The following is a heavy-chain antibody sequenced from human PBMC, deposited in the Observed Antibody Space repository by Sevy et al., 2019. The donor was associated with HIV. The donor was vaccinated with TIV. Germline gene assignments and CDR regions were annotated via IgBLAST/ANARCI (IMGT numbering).Heavy chain of an antibody. CDR2: IYYSGST. CDR1: GGSISSYY. J-gene: IGHJ6*03. D-gene: IGHD3-3*01. V-gene: IGHV4-59*01. Sequence: SETLSLTCTVSGGSISSYYWSWIRQPPGKGLEWIGYIYYSGSTNYNPSLKSRVTISVDTSKNQFSLKLSSVTAADTVVYYCARGEFGVVIMRYYYYYMDVWGKGTTVTVS. CDR3: ARGEFGVVIMRYYYYYMDV.